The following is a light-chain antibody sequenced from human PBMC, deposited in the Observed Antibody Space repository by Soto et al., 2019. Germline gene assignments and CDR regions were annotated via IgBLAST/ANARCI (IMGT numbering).Light chain of an antibody. V-gene: IGKV3-20*01. CDR1: QSVGNSH. CDR2: GAS. Sequence: ETVLTQSPGTLYFSPGERATLSCRASQSVGNSHVAWYQQRRGLPPRLLIYGASNRATGIPDRFSGSGSGEDFTLTISRLEPEDFAVYFCHQYGNSPPGTFGQGTRLEIK. CDR3: HQYGNSPPGT. J-gene: IGKJ5*01.